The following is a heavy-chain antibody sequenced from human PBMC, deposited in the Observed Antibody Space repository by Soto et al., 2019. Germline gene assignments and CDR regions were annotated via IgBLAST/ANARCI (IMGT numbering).Heavy chain of an antibody. D-gene: IGHD2-15*01. Sequence: LRLSCAASGFTFSSYGMHWVRQAPGKGLEWVAVISYDGSNKYYADSVKGRFTISRDSSKNTLYLQVDSLTGADTAVYFCASAKAVVVAPLDIWGQGTMVTVSS. J-gene: IGHJ3*02. CDR3: ASAKAVVVAPLDI. CDR2: ISYDGSNK. CDR1: GFTFSSYG. V-gene: IGHV3-30*03.